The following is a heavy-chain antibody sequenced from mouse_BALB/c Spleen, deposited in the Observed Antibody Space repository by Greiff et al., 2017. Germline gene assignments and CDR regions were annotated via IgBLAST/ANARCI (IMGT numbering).Heavy chain of an antibody. CDR2: IDPANGNT. J-gene: IGHJ4*01. CDR1: GFNIKDTY. D-gene: IGHD2-14*01. Sequence: VQLKQSGAELVKPGASVKLSCTASGFNIKDTYMHWVKQRPEQGLEWIGRIDPANGNTKYDPKFQGKATITADTSSNTAYLQLSSLTSEDTAVYYCAREVRRGGYYAMDYWGQGTSVTVSS. CDR3: AREVRRGGYYAMDY. V-gene: IGHV14-3*02.